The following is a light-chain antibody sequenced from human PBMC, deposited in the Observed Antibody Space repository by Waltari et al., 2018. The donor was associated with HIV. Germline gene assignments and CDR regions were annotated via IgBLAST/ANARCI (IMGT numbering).Light chain of an antibody. CDR1: QSVSIN. Sequence: EILMTQSPATLSMSPGERATLSCRASQSVSINLAWYQQKPGQAPRLLIYGASTRATGIPARFSGSGSGTEFTLTISSLQSEDFALYYCQQYNNWPPYTFGQGTKVEIK. CDR2: GAS. V-gene: IGKV3-15*01. CDR3: QQYNNWPPYT. J-gene: IGKJ2*01.